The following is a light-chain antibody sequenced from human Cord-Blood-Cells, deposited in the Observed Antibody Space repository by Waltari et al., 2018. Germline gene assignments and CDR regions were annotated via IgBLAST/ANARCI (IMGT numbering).Light chain of an antibody. V-gene: IGKV1-39*01. CDR3: QQSYSTLT. CDR2: AAS. J-gene: IGKJ4*01. Sequence: DIQMTQSPSSLSASVGDRVTITCRASQSISSYVNWYQQKPGKAPKLLIYAASSLQSWVPSRFSSSGSGTDFTLTISSLQPEDFATYYCQQSYSTLTFGGGTKVEIK. CDR1: QSISSY.